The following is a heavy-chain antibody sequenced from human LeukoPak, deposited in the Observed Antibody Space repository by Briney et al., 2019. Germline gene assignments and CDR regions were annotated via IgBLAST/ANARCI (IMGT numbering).Heavy chain of an antibody. CDR1: GYTFTSYY. J-gene: IGHJ4*02. CDR3: ARDRGPYCSGGGYSDFDY. D-gene: IGHD2-15*01. CDR2: INPSGGST. Sequence: ASVKVSCKASGYTFTSYYMHWVRQAPGQGLEWMGIINPSGGSTSYAQKFQGRVTMTRDTSTSTVYMELSSLRSEDTAVYYCARDRGPYCSGGGYSDFDYWGQGTLVTVSS. V-gene: IGHV1-46*01.